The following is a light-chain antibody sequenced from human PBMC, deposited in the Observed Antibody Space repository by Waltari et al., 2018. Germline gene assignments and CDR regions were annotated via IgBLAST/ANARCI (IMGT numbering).Light chain of an antibody. CDR3: QQSYSLPPT. Sequence: DIQMTQSPPSLSASVGDRVTISCRESPTDSNYLNWFQQKSGKAPKLLIESASTLQGGVPPRFTGSGAGTDFTLAITSLQPEDCATNYCQQSYSLPPTFGQGTKVEVK. J-gene: IGKJ1*01. CDR1: PTDSNY. CDR2: SAS. V-gene: IGKV1-39*01.